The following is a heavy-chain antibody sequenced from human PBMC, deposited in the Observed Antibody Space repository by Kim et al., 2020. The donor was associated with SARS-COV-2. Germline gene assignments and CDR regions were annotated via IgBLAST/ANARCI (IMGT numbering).Heavy chain of an antibody. Sequence: GGSLRLSCTASGFTFGDYAMSWVRQAPGKGLEWVGFIRNKASGGTTEYAASVKGRFTISRDDSKSIAYLQMNSLKTEDTAVYYCTRNSGSYPSYWFQHWGQGTLVTVSS. D-gene: IGHD1-26*01. CDR1: GFTFGDYA. CDR2: IRNKASGGTT. CDR3: TRNSGSYPSYWFQH. V-gene: IGHV3-49*04. J-gene: IGHJ1*01.